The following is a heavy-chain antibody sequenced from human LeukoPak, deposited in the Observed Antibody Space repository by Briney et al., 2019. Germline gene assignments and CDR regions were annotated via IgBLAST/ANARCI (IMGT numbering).Heavy chain of an antibody. Sequence: ASVKVSCKASVYTSTDYYMHWVRQTPGQGIDWMGWIIPNSGGTEYAQKFQGRVTMTRDTSISTFYMELTRLTSDDTAVYYCARRYHDILTGYRTENWFAPWGQGTLVTVSA. V-gene: IGHV1-2*02. CDR3: ARRYHDILTGYRTENWFAP. CDR2: IIPNSGGT. CDR1: VYTSTDYY. J-gene: IGHJ5*02. D-gene: IGHD3-9*01.